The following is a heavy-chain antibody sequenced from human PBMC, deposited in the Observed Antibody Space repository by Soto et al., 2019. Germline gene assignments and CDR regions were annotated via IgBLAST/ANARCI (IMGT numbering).Heavy chain of an antibody. CDR2: INSDGSST. CDR1: GFTFSTFW. J-gene: IGHJ4*02. Sequence: EVQLVESGGGLVQPGGSLRLSCEASGFTFSTFWMHWVRQAPGKGLVWVSRINSDGSSTYYADSVKGRVTISRDNAKNTFYLQLNSLGPEDTAVYYCARYFEYWGQGTLVTVSS. V-gene: IGHV3-74*01. CDR3: ARYFEY.